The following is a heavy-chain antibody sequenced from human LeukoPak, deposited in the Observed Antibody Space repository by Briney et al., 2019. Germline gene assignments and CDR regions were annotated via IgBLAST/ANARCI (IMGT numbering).Heavy chain of an antibody. D-gene: IGHD1-26*01. Sequence: GGSLRLSCAASGFTFDDYAMHWVRQAPGKGLEWVSGISWNSGSIGYADSVKGRFTISRDNAKNSLYLQMNSLRAEDTALYYCAKDIMGGGAFDYWGQGTLVTVSS. V-gene: IGHV3-9*01. CDR3: AKDIMGGGAFDY. J-gene: IGHJ4*02. CDR2: ISWNSGSI. CDR1: GFTFDDYA.